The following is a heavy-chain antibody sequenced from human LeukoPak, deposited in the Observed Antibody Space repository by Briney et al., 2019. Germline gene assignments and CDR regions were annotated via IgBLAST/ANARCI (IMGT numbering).Heavy chain of an antibody. D-gene: IGHD3-22*01. Sequence: ASVKVSCKVSGYILTELSIHWVRQAPGKGLEWMGGFDPEDGEIIYAQKFQGRVTMTRDMSTSTVYMELSSLRSEDTAVYYCARDSGSGYQFDYWGQGTLVTVSS. CDR2: FDPEDGEI. V-gene: IGHV1-24*01. CDR1: GYILTELS. J-gene: IGHJ4*02. CDR3: ARDSGSGYQFDY.